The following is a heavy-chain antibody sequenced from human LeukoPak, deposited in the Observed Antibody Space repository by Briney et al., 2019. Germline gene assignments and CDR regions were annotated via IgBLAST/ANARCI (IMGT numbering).Heavy chain of an antibody. V-gene: IGHV1-69*13. Sequence: SVTVSCKASGGTFSSYAISWVRQAPGQGLEWMGGIIPIFGTANYAQKFQGRVTITADESTSTAYMELSSLRSEDTAVYYCARDSKRYSSGWYYYWGQGTLVTVSS. J-gene: IGHJ4*02. CDR2: IIPIFGTA. CDR1: GGTFSSYA. CDR3: ARDSKRYSSGWYYY. D-gene: IGHD6-19*01.